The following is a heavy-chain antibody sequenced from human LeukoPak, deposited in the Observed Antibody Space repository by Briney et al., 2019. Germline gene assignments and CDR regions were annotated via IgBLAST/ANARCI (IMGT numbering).Heavy chain of an antibody. J-gene: IGHJ4*02. CDR2: ISYDGSNK. D-gene: IGHD3-9*01. CDR3: ARGHYDILTPPGYFDY. V-gene: IGHV3-30*04. CDR1: GFTFSSYA. Sequence: PGGSLRLSCAASGFTFSSYAMHWVRQAPGKGLEWVAVISYDGSNKYYADSVKGRFTISRDNSKNTLYLQMNSLRAEDTAVYYCARGHYDILTPPGYFDYWGQGTLVTVSS.